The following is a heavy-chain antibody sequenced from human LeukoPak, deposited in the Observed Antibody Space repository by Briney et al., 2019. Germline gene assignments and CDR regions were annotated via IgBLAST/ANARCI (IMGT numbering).Heavy chain of an antibody. J-gene: IGHJ4*02. Sequence: GGSLRLSCTGSDFTFNNYNMNRVRQAPGKGLEWVSAIAGIRSSYSYTYYADSVKGRFTISRDNAKNSLYLQMNSLRAEDTAVYYCAKRLLYYYGSESYIDYWGQGTLVTVSS. D-gene: IGHD3-10*01. V-gene: IGHV3-21*04. CDR1: DFTFNNYN. CDR3: AKRLLYYYGSESYIDY. CDR2: IAGIRSSYSYT.